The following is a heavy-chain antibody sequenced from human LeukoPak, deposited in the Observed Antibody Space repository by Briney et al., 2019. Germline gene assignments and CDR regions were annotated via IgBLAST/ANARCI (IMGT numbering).Heavy chain of an antibody. Sequence: SETLSLTCTVSGGSISSYYWSWIRQPAGKGLEWIGRIYTSGSTNYNPSLKSRVTMSVDTSKNQFSLKLSSVTAADTAVYYCARELWSGELLSFDYWGQGTLVTVSS. J-gene: IGHJ4*02. V-gene: IGHV4-4*07. D-gene: IGHD3-10*01. CDR2: IYTSGST. CDR3: ARELWSGELLSFDY. CDR1: GGSISSYY.